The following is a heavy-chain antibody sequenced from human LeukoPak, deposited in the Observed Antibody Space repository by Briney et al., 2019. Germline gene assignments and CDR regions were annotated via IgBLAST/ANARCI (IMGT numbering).Heavy chain of an antibody. Sequence: GGSLRLSCAASGFTFSSYAMSWVRQAPGKGLEWVSAISGSGGSTYYADSVKGRFTISRDNSKNTLYLQMNSLRAEDTAVYYCAKAQERYCSGGSCPGAFDIWGQGTMVTVSS. D-gene: IGHD2-15*01. J-gene: IGHJ3*02. CDR3: AKAQERYCSGGSCPGAFDI. CDR2: ISGSGGST. V-gene: IGHV3-23*01. CDR1: GFTFSSYA.